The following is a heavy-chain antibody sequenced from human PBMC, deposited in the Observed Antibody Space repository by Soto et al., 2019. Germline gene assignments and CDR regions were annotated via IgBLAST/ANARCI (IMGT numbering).Heavy chain of an antibody. CDR2: ISSSSSTI. J-gene: IGHJ6*02. D-gene: IGHD3-3*02. V-gene: IGHV3-48*01. CDR3: ARHFSPDSPEHYYYGMDV. Sequence: GGSLRLSCAASGLPFSSYSMNWVRHAPRKGLEWVSYISSSSSTIYYADSVKGRFTISRDNAKNSLYLQMNSLKASDTAMYYCARHFSPDSPEHYYYGMDVWGQGTTVTVSS. CDR1: GLPFSSYS.